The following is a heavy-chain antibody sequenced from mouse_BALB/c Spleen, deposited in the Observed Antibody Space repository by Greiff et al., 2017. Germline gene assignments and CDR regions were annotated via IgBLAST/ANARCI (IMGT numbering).Heavy chain of an antibody. CDR2: IRNKANGYTT. Sequence: EVQVVESGGGLVQPGGSLRLSCATSGFTFTDYYMSWVRQPPGKALEWLGFIRNKANGYTTEYSASVKGRFTISRDTSQSILYLQMNTLRAEDSATYYCARGVYGSSYYYAMDYWGQGTSVTVSS. D-gene: IGHD1-1*01. CDR3: ARGVYGSSYYYAMDY. J-gene: IGHJ4*01. V-gene: IGHV7-3*02. CDR1: GFTFTDYY.